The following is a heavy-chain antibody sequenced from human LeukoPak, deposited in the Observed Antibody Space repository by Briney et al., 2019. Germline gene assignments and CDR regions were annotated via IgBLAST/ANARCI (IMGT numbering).Heavy chain of an antibody. D-gene: IGHD3-10*01. Sequence: SETLSLTCTVPGGSISSYYWSWIRQPPGKGLEWIGYISNSGNTNYNPSLKSRVTISVDTSKNQFPLKLSSVTAADTAVYYCARLNYYGSGTYYWFDPWGQGTLVTVSS. CDR1: GGSISSYY. CDR2: ISNSGNT. V-gene: IGHV4-59*01. CDR3: ARLNYYGSGTYYWFDP. J-gene: IGHJ5*02.